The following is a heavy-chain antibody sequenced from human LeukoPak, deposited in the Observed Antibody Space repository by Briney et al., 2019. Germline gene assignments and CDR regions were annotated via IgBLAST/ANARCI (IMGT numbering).Heavy chain of an antibody. Sequence: ASVKVSCKASGYTFTSYYMHWVRQAPGQGLEWMGIINPSGGSTSYAQKFQGRVTMTRDTSISTAYMELSRLRSDDTAVYYCARRVAGSVGDDAFDIWGQGTMVTVSS. CDR3: ARRVAGSVGDDAFDI. J-gene: IGHJ3*02. CDR2: INPSGGST. V-gene: IGHV1-46*01. CDR1: GYTFTSYY. D-gene: IGHD6-19*01.